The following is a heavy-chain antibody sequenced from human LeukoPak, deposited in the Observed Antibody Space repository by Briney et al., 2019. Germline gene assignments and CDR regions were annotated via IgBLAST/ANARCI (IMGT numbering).Heavy chain of an antibody. J-gene: IGHJ4*02. D-gene: IGHD3-3*01. CDR3: ARLGLVLRFLEWFRGEHDY. CDR2: ISYDGSNK. CDR1: GFTFSSYG. Sequence: QTGGSLRLSCAASGFTFSSYGMHWVRQAPGKGLEWVAVISYDGSNKYYADSVKGRFTISRDNSKNTLYLQMNSLRAEDTAVYYCARLGLVLRFLEWFRGEHDYWGQGTLVTVSS. V-gene: IGHV3-30*03.